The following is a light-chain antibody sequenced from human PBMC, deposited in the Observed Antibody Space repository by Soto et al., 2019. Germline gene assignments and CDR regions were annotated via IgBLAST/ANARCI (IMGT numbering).Light chain of an antibody. J-gene: IGKJ1*01. Sequence: IQLTQSPSSLSASVGDRVTITCRASQGINSYLAWYQQKPGKAPKLLIYAASTLASGVPSRFSGSGSGTEFTLTISSLQSDDYATYFCQHYDTYSEAFGQGTKVDIK. CDR1: QGINSY. CDR2: AAS. V-gene: IGKV1-9*01. CDR3: QHYDTYSEA.